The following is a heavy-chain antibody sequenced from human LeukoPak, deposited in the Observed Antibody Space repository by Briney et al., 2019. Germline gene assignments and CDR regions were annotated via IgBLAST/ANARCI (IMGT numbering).Heavy chain of an antibody. D-gene: IGHD3-10*01. CDR1: GYTFSDYG. CDR2: VTGFNGRT. J-gene: IGHJ4*02. Sequence: ASVKVSCKTSGYTFSDYGLTWGRQAPGQGLEWLGWVTGFNGRTNYARRVEDRLILTTDTSTSTGTLDLRGLRADDTAVYYCARVGNSGEIDFWGQGTLVTVSS. V-gene: IGHV1-18*01. CDR3: ARVGNSGEIDF.